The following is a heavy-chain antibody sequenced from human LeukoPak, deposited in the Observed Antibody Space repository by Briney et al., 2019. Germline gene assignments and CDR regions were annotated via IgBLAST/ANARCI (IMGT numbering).Heavy chain of an antibody. V-gene: IGHV3-33*06. CDR2: IWYDGSNK. CDR1: GFTFSSYG. CDR3: AKDPRHSGSYPDYFDY. J-gene: IGHJ4*01. Sequence: GRSLRLSCAASGFTFSSYGMHWVRQAPGKGLEWVAVIWYDGSNKYYADSVKGRFTISRDNSKNTLYLQMNSLRAEDTAVYYCAKDPRHSGSYPDYFDYWGQEPWSPSPQ. D-gene: IGHD1-26*01.